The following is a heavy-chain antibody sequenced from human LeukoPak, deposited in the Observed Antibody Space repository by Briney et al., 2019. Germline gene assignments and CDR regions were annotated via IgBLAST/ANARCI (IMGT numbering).Heavy chain of an antibody. V-gene: IGHV4-38-2*02. CDR2: IYHSGST. D-gene: IGHD3-3*01. Sequence: SETLSLTCTVSGYPISSGYYWGWIRQPPGKGLEWIGSIYHSGSTYYNPSLKSRVTISVDTSKNQFSLKLSSVTAADTAVYYCARDTYYDFWSGYYQRHWFDPWGQGTLVTVSS. CDR1: GYPISSGYY. J-gene: IGHJ5*02. CDR3: ARDTYYDFWSGYYQRHWFDP.